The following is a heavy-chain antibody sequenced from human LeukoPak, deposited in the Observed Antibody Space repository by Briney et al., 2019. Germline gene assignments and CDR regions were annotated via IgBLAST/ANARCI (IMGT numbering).Heavy chain of an antibody. CDR3: TRRSDAVSSGSDFDY. CDR2: IRSKANSYAT. Sequence: GGSLRLSCAASGFTFSGSAMHWVRQASGKGLEWVGRIRSKANSYATAYAASVKGRFTISRDDSKNTAYLQMNSLKTEDTAVYYCTRRSDAVSSGSDFDYWGQGTLVTVSS. V-gene: IGHV3-73*01. J-gene: IGHJ4*02. D-gene: IGHD3-22*01. CDR1: GFTFSGSA.